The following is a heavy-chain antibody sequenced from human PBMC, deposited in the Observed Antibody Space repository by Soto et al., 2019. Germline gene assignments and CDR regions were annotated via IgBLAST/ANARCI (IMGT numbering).Heavy chain of an antibody. CDR1: GYSFTSYW. CDR2: IYPGDSDT. D-gene: IGHD2-8*01. CDR3: AMAEMVYARAGFAFDE. J-gene: IGHJ4*02. Sequence: GASLKISCKGSGYSFTSYWIGWVRQMPGKGLEWMGIIYPGDSDTRYSPSFQGQVTISADKSISTAYLQWSSLKASDTAMYNCAMAEMVYARAGFAFDEWGQGTLVTVS. V-gene: IGHV5-51*01.